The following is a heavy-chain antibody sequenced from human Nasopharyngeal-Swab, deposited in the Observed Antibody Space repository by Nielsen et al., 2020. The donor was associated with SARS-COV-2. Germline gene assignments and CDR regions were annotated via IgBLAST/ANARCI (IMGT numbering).Heavy chain of an antibody. CDR1: GGSISNYY. V-gene: IGHV4-59*01. Sequence: GSLRLSCTVSGGSISNYYWSWIRQPPGKRLEWIGYIYNSGRTTDCNPSLKSRVTISLDTSKNQFSLKLSSVTAADTAVYYCARGGDGGLAHFDYWGQGNLVTVSS. CDR3: ARGGDGGLAHFDY. J-gene: IGHJ4*02. D-gene: IGHD2-21*01. CDR2: IYNSGRT.